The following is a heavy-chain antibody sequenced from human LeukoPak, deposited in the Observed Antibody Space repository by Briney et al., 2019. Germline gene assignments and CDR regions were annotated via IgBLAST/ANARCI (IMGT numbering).Heavy chain of an antibody. Sequence: SETLSLTCTVSGGSISSYYWSWIRQPPGKGLEWIGYIYYSGSTNYNPSLKSRVTISVDTSKNQFSLKLSSVTAADTAVYYCARVPGYYYDSSGYFFDYWGQGTLATVSS. CDR1: GGSISSYY. J-gene: IGHJ4*02. CDR2: IYYSGST. CDR3: ARVPGYYYDSSGYFFDY. V-gene: IGHV4-59*01. D-gene: IGHD3-22*01.